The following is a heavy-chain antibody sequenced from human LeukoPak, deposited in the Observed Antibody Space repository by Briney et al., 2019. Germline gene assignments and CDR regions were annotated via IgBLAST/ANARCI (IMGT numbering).Heavy chain of an antibody. D-gene: IGHD2-2*02. CDR1: GGSTRSGDYY. J-gene: IGHJ6*04. CDR2: IFYSGST. V-gene: IGHV4-30-4*01. CDR3: ARDRIVVVPAAITLYYYYGMDV. Sequence: SQTLSLTCIVSGGSTRSGDYYWSWTRQPPGKGLEWIGYIFYSGSTSYNPSLKSPLTISVDPSQNQFSLKLSSVTAADTAVYYCARDRIVVVPAAITLYYYYGMDVWGKGTTVTVSS.